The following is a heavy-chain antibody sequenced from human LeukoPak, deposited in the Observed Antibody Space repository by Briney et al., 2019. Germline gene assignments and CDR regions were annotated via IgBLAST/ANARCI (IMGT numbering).Heavy chain of an antibody. CDR2: INWNGGST. V-gene: IGHV3-20*04. J-gene: IGHJ4*02. D-gene: IGHD1-1*01. Sequence: PGGSLRLSCAASGFIFDDYGMSWVRQAPGKGLEWVSGINWNGGSTGYADSVKGRFTISRDNAKNSLYLQMNSLRAGDTALYCCARSSHNNYWYFDYWGQGTLVTVSS. CDR3: ARSSHNNYWYFDY. CDR1: GFIFDDYG.